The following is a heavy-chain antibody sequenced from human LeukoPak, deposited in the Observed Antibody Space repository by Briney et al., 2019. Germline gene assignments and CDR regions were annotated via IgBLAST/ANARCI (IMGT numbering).Heavy chain of an antibody. CDR1: GGSISTGNYY. CDR2: INHSGST. D-gene: IGHD2-15*01. J-gene: IGHJ3*02. Sequence: RPSQTLSLTCTVSGGSISTGNYYWSWIRQPAGKGLEWIGEINHSGSTNYNPSLKSRVTISVDTSKNQFSLKLSSVTAADTAVYYCASSSVVVYTGDAFDIWGQGTMVTVSS. V-gene: IGHV4-61*09. CDR3: ASSSVVVYTGDAFDI.